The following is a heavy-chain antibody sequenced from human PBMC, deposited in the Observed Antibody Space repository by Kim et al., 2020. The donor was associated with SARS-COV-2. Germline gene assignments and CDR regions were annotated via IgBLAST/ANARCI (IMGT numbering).Heavy chain of an antibody. CDR2: ISPLNGKT. CDR3: ARDGGITRGIDV. J-gene: IGHJ6*01. D-gene: IGHD1-7*01. V-gene: IGHV1-18*01. Sequence: ASVKVSCKASGYTFTSQGINWVRQAPGQGPEGMGWISPLNGKTKFAQKFQGRVVMTRETSTTTVEMELRSLTSDDTAVYYCARDGGITRGIDVWGQGTPV. CDR1: GYTFTSQG.